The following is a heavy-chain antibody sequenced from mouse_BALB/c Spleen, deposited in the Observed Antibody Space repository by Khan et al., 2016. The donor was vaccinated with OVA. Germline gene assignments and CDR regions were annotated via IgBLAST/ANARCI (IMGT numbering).Heavy chain of an antibody. J-gene: IGHJ4*01. D-gene: IGHD4-1*01. CDR2: ITNSGST. Sequence: EVQLQESGPGLVKPSQSLSLTCTVTGYSITRDYAWNWIRQFPGNKLEWMAYITNSGSTNYNPSLKSRIYITRDTSKKQFFLQLNSVTTEDTATYYCASELGRYYAMDYWGQGTSVTVSS. V-gene: IGHV3-2*02. CDR3: ASELGRYYAMDY. CDR1: GYSITRDYA.